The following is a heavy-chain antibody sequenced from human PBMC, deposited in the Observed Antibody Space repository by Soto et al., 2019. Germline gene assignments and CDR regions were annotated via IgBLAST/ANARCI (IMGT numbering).Heavy chain of an antibody. J-gene: IGHJ5*02. CDR3: ARRLIQYCSGGSCYLNWFDP. V-gene: IGHV4-39*01. CDR2: IYYSGST. CDR1: GGSISSSSYY. Sequence: SETLSLTCTVSGGSISSSSYYWGWIRQPPGKGLEWIGSIYYSGSTYYNPSLKSRVTISVDTSKNQFSLKLSSVTAADTAVYYCARRLIQYCSGGSCYLNWFDPWGQGTLGTVSS. D-gene: IGHD2-15*01.